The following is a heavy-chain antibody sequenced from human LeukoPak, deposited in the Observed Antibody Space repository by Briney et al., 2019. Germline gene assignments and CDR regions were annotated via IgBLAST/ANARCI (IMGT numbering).Heavy chain of an antibody. CDR2: IYTSGST. CDR3: ARVRGIPAASGNAFDI. D-gene: IGHD2-2*01. CDR1: GGSISSGSYY. J-gene: IGHJ3*02. V-gene: IGHV4-61*02. Sequence: PSETLSLTCTVSGGSISSGSYYWSWIRQPAGKGLEWIGRIYTSGSTNYNPSLKSRVTISVDTSKNQFSLKLSSVTAADTAVYYCARVRGIPAASGNAFDIWGQGTMVTVSS.